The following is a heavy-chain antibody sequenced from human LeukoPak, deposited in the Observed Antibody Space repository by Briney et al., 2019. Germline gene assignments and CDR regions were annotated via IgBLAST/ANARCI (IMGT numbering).Heavy chain of an antibody. CDR1: GGSISSYY. D-gene: IGHD5-12*01. J-gene: IGHJ4*02. Sequence: ASETLSLTCTVSGGSISSYYWSWIRQPPGKGLEWIGSIYYSGSTYYNPSLKSRVTISVDTSKNQFSLKLSSVTAADTAVYYCARRGGYSGYGPFDYWGQGTLVTVSS. CDR2: IYYSGST. V-gene: IGHV4-59*05. CDR3: ARRGGYSGYGPFDY.